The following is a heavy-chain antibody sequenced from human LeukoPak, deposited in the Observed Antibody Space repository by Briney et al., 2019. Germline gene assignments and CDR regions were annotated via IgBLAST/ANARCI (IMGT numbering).Heavy chain of an antibody. V-gene: IGHV4-59*01. J-gene: IGHJ2*01. CDR2: IYYSGTT. CDR3: AREGDYSGYFGLRSFDL. D-gene: IGHD5-12*01. CDR1: GGSIGSYY. Sequence: PSETLSLTCTVSGGSIGSYYWSWIRQPPGKGLEWIGFIYYSGTTNYNPSLKSRVTISVDTSKSQFSLSLNSVTAADTAVYYCAREGDYSGYFGLRSFDLWGRGTLVTVSS.